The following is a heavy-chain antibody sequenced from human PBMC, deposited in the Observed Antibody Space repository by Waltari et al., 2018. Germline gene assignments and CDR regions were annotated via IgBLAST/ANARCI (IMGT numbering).Heavy chain of an antibody. CDR1: GGSFSDSY. CDR2: IHSGGVT. Sequence: QVQLQQWGAGLLKPPETLSLTCAVYGGSFSDSYWSWLRHSPGKGLEWIGQIHSGGVTVYNPALESRVTMSVDTSKSQISLRLNALGDADTGVYFCAQHAYRGFYFDSWSQGTQVTVSS. J-gene: IGHJ4*02. V-gene: IGHV4-34*01. CDR3: AQHAYRGFYFDS. D-gene: IGHD2-2*01.